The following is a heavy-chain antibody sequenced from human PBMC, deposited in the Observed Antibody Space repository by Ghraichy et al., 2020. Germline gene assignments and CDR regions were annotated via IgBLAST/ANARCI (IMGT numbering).Heavy chain of an antibody. D-gene: IGHD1-26*01. Sequence: LSLTCAVSGGSISSGGYSWSWIRQPPGKGLEWIGYIYHSGSTYYNPSLKSRVTISVDRSKNQFSLKLSSVTAADTAVYYCAREGSGSYRGAFDIWGQGTMVTVSS. CDR3: AREGSGSYRGAFDI. CDR2: IYHSGST. V-gene: IGHV4-30-2*01. J-gene: IGHJ3*02. CDR1: GGSISSGGYS.